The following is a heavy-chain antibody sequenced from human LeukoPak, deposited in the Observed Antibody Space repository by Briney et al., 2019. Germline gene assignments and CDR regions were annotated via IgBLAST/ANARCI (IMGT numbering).Heavy chain of an antibody. D-gene: IGHD3-10*01. CDR2: ISSNGGST. V-gene: IGHV3-64D*06. Sequence: EYVSAISSNGGSTNYADSVKGRFTISRDNSKNMLYLQMSSLRAEDTAVYYCVKGLVIGALDYWGQGTLVTVSS. J-gene: IGHJ4*02. CDR3: VKGLVIGALDY.